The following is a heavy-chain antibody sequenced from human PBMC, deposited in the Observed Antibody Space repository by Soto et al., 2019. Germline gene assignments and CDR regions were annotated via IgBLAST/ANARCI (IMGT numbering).Heavy chain of an antibody. D-gene: IGHD3-10*01. Sequence: SETLSLTCAVSGGSISSGGYSWSWIRQPPGKGLEWIGYIYHSGSTYYNPSLKSRVTISVDRSKNQFSLKLSSVTAADTAVYYCGRCYGSGSYMDYWGQGS. V-gene: IGHV4-30-2*01. CDR2: IYHSGST. CDR1: GGSISSGGYS. CDR3: GRCYGSGSYMDY. J-gene: IGHJ4*02.